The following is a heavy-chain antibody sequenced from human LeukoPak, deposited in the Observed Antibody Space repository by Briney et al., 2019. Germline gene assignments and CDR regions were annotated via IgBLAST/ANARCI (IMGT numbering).Heavy chain of an antibody. V-gene: IGHV3-21*01. CDR3: ARSRIQLWLLDY. J-gene: IGHJ4*02. Sequence: GGSLRLSCAASGFTFSSYAMNWVRQAPGKGLEWVSSISSGSSFIYYADSVKGRFTISRDNAKNSLYLQMNSLRAEDTAVYYCARSRIQLWLLDYWGQGTLVTVSS. D-gene: IGHD5-18*01. CDR1: GFTFSSYA. CDR2: ISSGSSFI.